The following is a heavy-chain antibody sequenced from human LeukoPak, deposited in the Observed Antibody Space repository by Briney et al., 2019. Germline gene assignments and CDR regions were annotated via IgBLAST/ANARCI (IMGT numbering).Heavy chain of an antibody. CDR3: ARDGGSSWYTSGYDY. V-gene: IGHV1-69*01. J-gene: IGHJ4*02. D-gene: IGHD6-13*01. CDR1: GGTFSSYA. Sequence: GSSVKVSCKASGGTFSSYAISWVRQAPGQGLEWMGGIIPIFGTSNYAQKFQGRVTITADESASTAYMELSSLRSEDTAVYYCARDGGSSWYTSGYDYWGQGTLVTVSS. CDR2: IIPIFGTS.